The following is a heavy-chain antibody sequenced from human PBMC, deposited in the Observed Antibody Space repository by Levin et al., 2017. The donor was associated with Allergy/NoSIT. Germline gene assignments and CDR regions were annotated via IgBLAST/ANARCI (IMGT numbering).Heavy chain of an antibody. CDR3: AKGRPGVIPITDLYGMDV. Sequence: PGKSLKISCAASGFTFSSYGMHWVRQAPGKGLEWVAVISYDGSNKYYADSVKGRFTISRDNSKNTLYLQMNSLRAEDTAVYYCAKGRPGVIPITDLYGMDVWGQGTTVTVSS. CDR2: ISYDGSNK. CDR1: GFTFSSYG. D-gene: IGHD3-16*02. V-gene: IGHV3-30*18. J-gene: IGHJ6*02.